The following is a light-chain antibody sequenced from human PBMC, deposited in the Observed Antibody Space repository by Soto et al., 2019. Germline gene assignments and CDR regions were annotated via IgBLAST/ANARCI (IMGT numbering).Light chain of an antibody. J-gene: IGKJ1*01. Sequence: DIVMTQSPDSLAVSLGGRGTINCKSSQSVLYTSNNKNYLAWYQQRPGQAPKVLVYWASTRESGVPDRCSGTESGTDFTLTISSLQAEDVAIYFCQQYYSSPWTFGQGTKVDIK. V-gene: IGKV4-1*01. CDR2: WAS. CDR1: QSVLYTSNNKNY. CDR3: QQYYSSPWT.